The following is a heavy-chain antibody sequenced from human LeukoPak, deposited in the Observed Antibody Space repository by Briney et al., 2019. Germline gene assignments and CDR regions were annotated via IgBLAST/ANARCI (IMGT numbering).Heavy chain of an antibody. CDR3: AGGGDSGGYYYPMFDY. CDR2: IYYTGST. J-gene: IGHJ4*02. Sequence: SETLSLTCTVSGVSITNYYWSWIRQPPGKGLEWIGYIYYTGSTNYNLSLKSRVTISVDTSKNQFPLKLSSVTAADTAVYFCAGGGDSGGYYYPMFDYWGQGILVTVSS. CDR1: GVSITNYY. V-gene: IGHV4-59*01. D-gene: IGHD3-22*01.